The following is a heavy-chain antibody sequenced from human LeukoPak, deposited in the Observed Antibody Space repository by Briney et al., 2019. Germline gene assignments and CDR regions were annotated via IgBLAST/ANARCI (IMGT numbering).Heavy chain of an antibody. J-gene: IGHJ6*03. CDR2: IYSGGST. CDR1: GFTASSNY. CDR3: ARAVREDYYYYMDV. V-gene: IGHV3-53*01. D-gene: IGHD1-26*01. Sequence: GGSLRLSCAASGFTASSNYMSWVRQAPGKGLEWVSVIYSGGSTYYADSVKGRFTISRDNSKNTLYLQMNSLRAEDTAVYYCARAVREDYYYYMDVWGKGTTVTISS.